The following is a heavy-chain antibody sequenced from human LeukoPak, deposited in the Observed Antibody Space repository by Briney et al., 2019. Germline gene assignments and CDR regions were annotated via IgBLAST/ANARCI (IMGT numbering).Heavy chain of an antibody. CDR1: GYSISSGYY. Sequence: ASETLSLTCAVSGYSISSGYYWGWIRQPPGKGLEWIGSIYHSGSTYYNPSLKSRVTISVDTSKNQFSLKLSSVTAEDTAVYYCARALAQITMVRGPPNWFDPWGQGTLVTVSS. CDR2: IYHSGST. J-gene: IGHJ5*02. CDR3: ARALAQITMVRGPPNWFDP. D-gene: IGHD3-10*01. V-gene: IGHV4-38-2*01.